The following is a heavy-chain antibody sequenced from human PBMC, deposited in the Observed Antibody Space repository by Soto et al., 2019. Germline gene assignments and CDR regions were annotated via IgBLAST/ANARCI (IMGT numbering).Heavy chain of an antibody. Sequence: GGSLRLSCAASGFTFSSYWMHWVRQAPGKGLVWVSRINRGGSSTSYADSVKGRFTISRDNAKKTLYLQMNSLRAEDTAVYYCARPGGLLWFGERAGFDPWGQGTLVTVSS. CDR1: GFTFSSYW. V-gene: IGHV3-74*01. D-gene: IGHD3-10*01. CDR3: ARPGGLLWFGERAGFDP. J-gene: IGHJ5*02. CDR2: INRGGSST.